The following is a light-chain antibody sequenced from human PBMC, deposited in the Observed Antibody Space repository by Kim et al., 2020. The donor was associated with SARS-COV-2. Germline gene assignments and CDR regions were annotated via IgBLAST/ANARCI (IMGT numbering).Light chain of an antibody. CDR2: SNN. Sequence: QSVLTQPPSASGTPGQRVTISCSGSSSNIGSNYVYWYQQLPGTAPKLLIYSNNQRPSGVPDQFSGSKSGTSASLAISGLRSEDEADYYCAAWDDSLSGPVFGGGTQLTVL. CDR3: AAWDDSLSGPV. V-gene: IGLV1-47*02. J-gene: IGLJ2*01. CDR1: SSNIGSNY.